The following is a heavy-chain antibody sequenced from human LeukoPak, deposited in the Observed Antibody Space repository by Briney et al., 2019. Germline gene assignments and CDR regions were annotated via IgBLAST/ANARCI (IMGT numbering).Heavy chain of an antibody. Sequence: SETLSLTCTVSGGSISSYYWSWIRQPPGKGLEWIGYIYYSGSTNYNPSLKSRVTLSVDTSKNQFSLKLSSVTAADTAVYYCARTSYDSSGGNFDYWGQGTLVTVSS. CDR3: ARTSYDSSGGNFDY. J-gene: IGHJ4*02. D-gene: IGHD3-22*01. V-gene: IGHV4-59*01. CDR2: IYYSGST. CDR1: GGSISSYY.